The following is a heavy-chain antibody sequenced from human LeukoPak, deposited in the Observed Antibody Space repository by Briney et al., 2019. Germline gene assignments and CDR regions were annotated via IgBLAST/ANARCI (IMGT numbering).Heavy chain of an antibody. CDR1: GFTFSSYA. CDR3: AKLDSSGWCNDY. V-gene: IGHV3-23*01. J-gene: IGHJ4*02. D-gene: IGHD6-19*01. CDR2: ISGSGGST. Sequence: GGSLRLSCAASGFTFSSYAMSWVRQAPGKGLEWVSAISGSGGSTYYADSVKGRFTISRDNSENTLYLQMNSLRAEDTAVYYCAKLDSSGWCNDYWGQGTLVTVSS.